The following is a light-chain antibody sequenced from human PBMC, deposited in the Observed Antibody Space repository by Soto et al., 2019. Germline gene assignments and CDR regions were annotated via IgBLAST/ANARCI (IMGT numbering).Light chain of an antibody. CDR3: QQYDTYRT. CDR1: QSIGNW. V-gene: IGKV1-5*03. CDR2: KAS. J-gene: IGKJ1*01. Sequence: DIQMAQSPSALSASVGDRVTITCRASQSIGNWLAWYQQKPGKAPNLLIYKASSLQSGVPSRFSGSGSGTESTLTISSLQPDDFATYYCQQYDTYRTFGQGSKVEIK.